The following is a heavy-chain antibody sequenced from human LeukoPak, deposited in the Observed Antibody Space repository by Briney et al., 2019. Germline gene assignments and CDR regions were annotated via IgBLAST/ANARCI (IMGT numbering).Heavy chain of an antibody. CDR1: GFTFSDYW. CDR2: ISNDGSTT. D-gene: IGHD2-2*01. Sequence: GGSLRLFCAAAGFTFSDYWVHWVRQAAGKGLVWVSRISNDGSTTTYADSVRGRFTISRDNAKNTLYLQMNSLRAEDTAVYYCARDCGSTGCDYWGQGTLVTVSS. J-gene: IGHJ4*02. V-gene: IGHV3-74*01. CDR3: ARDCGSTGCDY.